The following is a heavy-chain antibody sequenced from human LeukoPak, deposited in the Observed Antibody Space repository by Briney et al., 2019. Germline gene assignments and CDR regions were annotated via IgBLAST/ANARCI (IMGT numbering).Heavy chain of an antibody. CDR3: AVGIAAADIFDY. CDR2: ISGSGGST. Sequence: PGGSLRLSCAASGFTFSSYAMSWVRQAPGQGLEWVSAISGSGGSTYYADSMKGRFTISRDNSKNTLYLQMNSLRAEDTAVYYCAVGIAAADIFDYWGQGTLVTVFS. J-gene: IGHJ4*02. CDR1: GFTFSSYA. V-gene: IGHV3-23*01. D-gene: IGHD6-13*01.